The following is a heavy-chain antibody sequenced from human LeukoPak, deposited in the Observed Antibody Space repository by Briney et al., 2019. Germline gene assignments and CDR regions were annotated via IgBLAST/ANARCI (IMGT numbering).Heavy chain of an antibody. CDR1: GFTFSDYA. V-gene: IGHV3-23*01. CDR2: ISGSGGTT. J-gene: IGHJ4*02. Sequence: GGSLRLSCAASGFTFSDYAMSWVRQAPGTGLEWVSTISGSGGTTYYADSVKGRFTISRDNSKNTLYLQMNSLRAEDTAVYYCARDSTYYDFWSGYPDYWGQGTLVTVSS. D-gene: IGHD3-3*01. CDR3: ARDSTYYDFWSGYPDY.